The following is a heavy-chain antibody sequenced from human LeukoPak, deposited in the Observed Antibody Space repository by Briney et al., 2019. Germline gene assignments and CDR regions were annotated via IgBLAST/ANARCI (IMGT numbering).Heavy chain of an antibody. CDR2: ISAYNGNT. D-gene: IGHD3-22*01. J-gene: IGHJ2*01. V-gene: IGHV1-18*01. Sequence: ASVKVSCKASGYTFTSYGISWVRQAPGQGLEWMGWISAYNGNTNYAQKLQGRVTMTTDTSTSTAYMELRSLRSDDTAVCYCARCHYDSGGYYYKYLGYFDLWGRGTLVTVSS. CDR3: ARCHYDSGGYYYKYLGYFDL. CDR1: GYTFTSYG.